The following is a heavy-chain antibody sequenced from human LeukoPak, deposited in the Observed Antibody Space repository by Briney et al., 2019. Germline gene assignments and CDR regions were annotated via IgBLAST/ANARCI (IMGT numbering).Heavy chain of an antibody. D-gene: IGHD3-10*01. J-gene: IGHJ4*02. CDR1: GFTFDDYA. V-gene: IGHV3-9*03. Sequence: GGSLRLSCAASGFTFDDYAIHWVRQAPGKGLEWVSGVSWNSGTIGYADSVKGRFTISRDNAKNSLYLQMNSLRAEDMALYYCARSNYYGSGSYMDYWGQGALVTVSS. CDR3: ARSNYYGSGSYMDY. CDR2: VSWNSGTI.